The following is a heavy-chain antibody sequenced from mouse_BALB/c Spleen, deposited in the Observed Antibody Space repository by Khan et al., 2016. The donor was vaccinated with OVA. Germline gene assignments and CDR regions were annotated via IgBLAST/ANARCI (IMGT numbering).Heavy chain of an antibody. CDR3: ARAYYRYDGYYAMDY. CDR1: GFSLSRYN. D-gene: IGHD2-14*01. J-gene: IGHJ4*01. CDR2: IWGGGGT. Sequence: QVQLKESGPGLVAPSQSLSITCTVSGFSLSRYNIHWVRQPPGKGLEWLGMIWGGGGTDYNSTLKIRLSISKDNSKSQVFLKMNSLQTDDTAKYYYARAYYRYDGYYAMDYWGQGTSVTVSS. V-gene: IGHV2-6-4*01.